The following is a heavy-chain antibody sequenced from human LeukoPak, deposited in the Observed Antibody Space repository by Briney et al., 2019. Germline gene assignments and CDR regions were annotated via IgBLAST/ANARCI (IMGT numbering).Heavy chain of an antibody. CDR2: IIPIFGTA. V-gene: IGHV1-69*05. D-gene: IGHD3-10*01. J-gene: IGHJ3*02. CDR1: GGTFSSYA. CDR3: ARVGAYYYGSGSYSPHDAFDI. Sequence: GSSVKVSCKASGGTFSSYAIIWVRQAPGQGLEWMGGIIPIFGTANYAQKFQGRVTITTDESTSTAYMELSSLRSEDTAVYYCARVGAYYYGSGSYSPHDAFDIWGQGTMVTVSS.